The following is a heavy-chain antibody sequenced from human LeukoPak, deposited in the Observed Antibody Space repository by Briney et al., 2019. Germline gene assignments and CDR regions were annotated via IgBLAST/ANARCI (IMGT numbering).Heavy chain of an antibody. D-gene: IGHD5-24*01. CDR3: ASGSMATITPDYFDY. CDR2: ISYDGSNK. Sequence: GGSLRLSCAASGFTFSSYGMHWVRQAPGKGLEWVAVISYDGSNKYYADSVKGRFTISRDNSKNTLYLQMNSLRAEGTAVYYCASGSMATITPDYFDYWGQGTLVTVSS. CDR1: GFTFSSYG. V-gene: IGHV3-30*03. J-gene: IGHJ4*02.